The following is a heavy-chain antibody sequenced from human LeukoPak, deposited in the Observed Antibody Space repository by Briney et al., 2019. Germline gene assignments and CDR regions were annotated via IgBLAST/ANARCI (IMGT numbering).Heavy chain of an antibody. CDR3: ARELTRYGDLDY. V-gene: IGHV3-21*01. CDR1: GFTFSTYS. CDR2: ISFTNAI. D-gene: IGHD3-9*01. Sequence: GESLKISCKGSGFTFSTYSMNWIRQAPGKGLEWVSSISFTNAIFYADSVKGRFTISRDNAKNSLYLQMYSLRAEDTAVYYCARELTRYGDLDYWGQGVLVTVSS. J-gene: IGHJ4*02.